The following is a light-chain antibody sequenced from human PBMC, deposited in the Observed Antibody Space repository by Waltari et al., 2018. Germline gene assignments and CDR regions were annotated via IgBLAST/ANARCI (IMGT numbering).Light chain of an antibody. CDR3: AAWDDSLNGPV. V-gene: IGLV1-44*01. CDR1: SSNIGSNT. J-gene: IGLJ3*02. Sequence: QSVLTQPPSASGTPGQRVTISCSGSSSNIGSNTVNWYQQPPGTAPNLLIYDNNHRPSGGPDRFSGSKAGTSASLAISVRQSEDEADYYCAAWDDSLNGPVFGGGTKLTVL. CDR2: DNN.